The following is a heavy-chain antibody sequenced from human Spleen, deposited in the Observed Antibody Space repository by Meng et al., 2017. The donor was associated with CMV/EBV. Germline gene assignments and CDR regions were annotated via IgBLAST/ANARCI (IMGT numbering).Heavy chain of an antibody. CDR2: IWYDGSNK. Sequence: FTFSSYGMHWVRQAPGKELEWVAVIWYDGSNKYYADSVKGRFTISRDNSKNTLYLQMNSLRAEDTAVYYCARGYSYYDFWSGSIDYWGQGTLVTVSS. D-gene: IGHD3-3*01. CDR3: ARGYSYYDFWSGSIDY. V-gene: IGHV3-33*01. J-gene: IGHJ4*02. CDR1: FTFSSYG.